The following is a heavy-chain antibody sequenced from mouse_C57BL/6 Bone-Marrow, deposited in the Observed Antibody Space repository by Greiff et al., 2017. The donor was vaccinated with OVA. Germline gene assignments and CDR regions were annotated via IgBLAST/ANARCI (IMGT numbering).Heavy chain of an antibody. D-gene: IGHD1-1*01. CDR1: GFNIKNTY. V-gene: IGHV14-3*01. CDR2: IDPANGNT. CDR3: APITTVAYPNWYFDV. J-gene: IGHJ1*03. Sequence: EVKLMESVAELVRPGASVKLSCTASGFNIKNTYMHWVKQRPEQGLEWIGRIDPANGNTKYAPKFQGKATITADTSSNTAYLQLSSLASEDTAIYYCAPITTVAYPNWYFDVWGTGTTVTVSS.